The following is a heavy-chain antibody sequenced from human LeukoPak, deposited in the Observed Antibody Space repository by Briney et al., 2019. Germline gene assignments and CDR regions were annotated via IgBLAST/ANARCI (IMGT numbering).Heavy chain of an antibody. CDR1: GGSISGYY. CDR3: ARRVAVVGSNWFDP. Sequence: PSETLSLTCTVSGGSISGYYWSWIRQPPGKGLEWIGYIYSSGSPNYTPSLKSRVTISVDTSKNQFSLLLKSVTAADTAVYYCARRVAVVGSNWFDPWGQGTLVTVSS. J-gene: IGHJ5*02. D-gene: IGHD6-13*01. V-gene: IGHV4-59*01. CDR2: IYSSGSP.